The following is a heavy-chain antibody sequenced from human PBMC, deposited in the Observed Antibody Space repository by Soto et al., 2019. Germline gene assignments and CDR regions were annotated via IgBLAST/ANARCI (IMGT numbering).Heavy chain of an antibody. J-gene: IGHJ4*02. D-gene: IGHD3-10*01. CDR3: ARASGESYPGSRVFNS. V-gene: IGHV3-23*01. CDR2: ITNTGGDT. CDR1: GFTFSSNA. Sequence: PGGSLRLSCAASGFTFSSNAMSWVRQAPGKGLEWVSVITNTGGDTLYGDSVKGRFTISRDTSKNTLYLQMNSLRAADTAIYYCARASGESYPGSRVFNSRGQRTRVTVSS.